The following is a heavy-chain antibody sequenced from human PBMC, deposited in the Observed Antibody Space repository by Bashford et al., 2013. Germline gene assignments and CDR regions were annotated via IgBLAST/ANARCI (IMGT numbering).Heavy chain of an antibody. CDR3: ASSYCSGGSCSLAFDI. CDR2: IFPGDSDV. J-gene: IGHJ3*02. Sequence: ESLKISCKGSGYRFTTSWIAWVRHVPGKGLEWMGIIFPGDSDVRYSPSFQGQVTMSADKSLSTAYLQWSSLKASDSALYYCASSYCSGGSCSLAFDIWGQGTMVTVSS. CDR1: GYRFTTSW. D-gene: IGHD2-15*01. V-gene: IGHV5-51*01.